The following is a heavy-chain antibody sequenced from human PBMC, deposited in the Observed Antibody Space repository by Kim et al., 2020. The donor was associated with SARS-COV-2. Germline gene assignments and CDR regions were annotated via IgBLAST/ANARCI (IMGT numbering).Heavy chain of an antibody. CDR3: ARGSGSSRLDDFDI. V-gene: IGHV3-23*01. D-gene: IGHD1-26*01. J-gene: IGHJ3*02. CDR2: LSGSGDAT. CDR1: GFMFRNYA. Sequence: GGSLRLSCAASGFMFRNYAMNWVRQAPGKGLEWVSSLSGSGDATYYADSVKGRFTISRDNSKNTLYLQMNSLRVEDTAVYYCARGSGSSRLDDFDIWGQGTMVTVSS.